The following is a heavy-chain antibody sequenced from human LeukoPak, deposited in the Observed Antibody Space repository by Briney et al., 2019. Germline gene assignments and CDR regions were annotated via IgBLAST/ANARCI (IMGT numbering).Heavy chain of an antibody. CDR3: ARDGESIAALKI. Sequence: SETLSLTCTVSGGSISSYYWSWIRQPPGKGLEWIGYIYYSGSTNYNPSLKSRVTISVDTSKNQFSLKLSSVTAADTAVYYCARDGESIAALKIWGQGTLVTVSS. CDR2: IYYSGST. V-gene: IGHV4-59*01. CDR1: GGSISSYY. J-gene: IGHJ4*02. D-gene: IGHD6-6*01.